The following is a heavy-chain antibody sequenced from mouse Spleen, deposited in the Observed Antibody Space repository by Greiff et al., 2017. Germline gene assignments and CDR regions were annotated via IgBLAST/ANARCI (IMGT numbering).Heavy chain of an antibody. CDR1: DYTFTDYE. D-gene: IGHD2-12*01. CDR2: IDPETGGT. V-gene: IGHV1-15*01. CDR3: TREGYRYDGAAWFAY. Sequence: QVQLQQSGAVLVRPGTSVTLSCKASDYTFTDYEMHWVKQTPVHGLEWVGAIDPETGGTAYNQKFKDKATLTAEKSSSTAYMEFRSLTSEDSAVYYCTREGYRYDGAAWFAYWGQGTLVIVSA. J-gene: IGHJ3*01.